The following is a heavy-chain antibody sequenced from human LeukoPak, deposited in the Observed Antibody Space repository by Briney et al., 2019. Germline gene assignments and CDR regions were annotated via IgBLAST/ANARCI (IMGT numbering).Heavy chain of an antibody. Sequence: ASVKVSCKASGYAFPNYGISWVRQAPGQGLEWMGWISAYNGDTNFAQKFQGRLSMTRDTSTNTASMELSSLRSDDTAVYYCARGTHLYADYSTFLDYWGQGTLVTVSS. D-gene: IGHD4-17*01. J-gene: IGHJ4*02. CDR1: GYAFPNYG. V-gene: IGHV1-18*04. CDR3: ARGTHLYADYSTFLDY. CDR2: ISAYNGDT.